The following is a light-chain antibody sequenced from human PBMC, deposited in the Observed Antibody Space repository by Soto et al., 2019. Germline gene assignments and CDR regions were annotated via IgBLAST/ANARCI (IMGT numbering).Light chain of an antibody. CDR3: QKYDSAPWT. Sequence: DIQMTQSPSSLSASVRDRVTITCRASQGISNYLAWYQQKPGKVPKLLIYAASTWQSGVPSRFSGSGSGTASTLTISSLQPEDVATYYCQKYDSAPWTFGQGTKVEIK. CDR2: AAS. CDR1: QGISNY. V-gene: IGKV1-27*01. J-gene: IGKJ1*01.